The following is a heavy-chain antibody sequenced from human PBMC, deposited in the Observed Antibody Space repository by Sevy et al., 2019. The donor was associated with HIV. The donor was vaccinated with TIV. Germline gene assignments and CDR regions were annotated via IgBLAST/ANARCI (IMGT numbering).Heavy chain of an antibody. Sequence: GGSLRLSCAASGFTVNSNYMTWVRQAPGKGLEGVSVIYNDGTTYHADSVKDRFTISRDNFKNTLYLQMNSLRAEDTAVYYCARGKSGYGYALNYWGQGTLVTVSS. CDR2: IYNDGTT. J-gene: IGHJ4*02. D-gene: IGHD5-18*01. CDR1: GFTVNSNY. CDR3: ARGKSGYGYALNY. V-gene: IGHV3-66*01.